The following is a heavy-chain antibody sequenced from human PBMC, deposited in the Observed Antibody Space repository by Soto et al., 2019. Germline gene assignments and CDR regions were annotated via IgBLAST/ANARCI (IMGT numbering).Heavy chain of an antibody. V-gene: IGHV4-61*01. D-gene: IGHD6-6*01. J-gene: IGHJ4*02. CDR3: ARGVLY. CDR2: IYHTGST. Sequence: QVQLQESGPGLVKPSETLSLTCTVSGASISSGHYYWSWIRQPPGKGLEWIGNIYHTGSTNYNTALQSRVTILVDTSKNQFSLKLSSVTAADTAVYYCARGVLYWGQGTLVTVSS. CDR1: GASISSGHYY.